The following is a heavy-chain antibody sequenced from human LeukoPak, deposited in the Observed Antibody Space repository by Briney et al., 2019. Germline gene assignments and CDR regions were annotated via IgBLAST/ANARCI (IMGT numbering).Heavy chain of an antibody. D-gene: IGHD1-7*01. CDR1: GFTFDDHA. CDR2: ISWDGGST. CDR3: AKGSHWNYGGYYLDY. J-gene: IGHJ4*02. Sequence: GGSLRLSCAASGFTFDDHAMYWVRQAPGKGLQWVSLISWDGGSTYYADSVKGRFTISRDNTKNSLYLQMDSLRAEDTALYYCAKGSHWNYGGYYLDYWGQGTLVTVSS. V-gene: IGHV3-43D*03.